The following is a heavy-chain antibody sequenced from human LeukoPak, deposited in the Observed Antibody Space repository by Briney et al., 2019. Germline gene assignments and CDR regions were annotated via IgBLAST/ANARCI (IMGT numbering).Heavy chain of an antibody. J-gene: IGHJ4*02. CDR3: ARLSYGDYPVEFDY. CDR1: GYSFTSYW. V-gene: IGHV5-51*01. Sequence: GESLKISCKGSGYSFTSYWIAWVRQMPGKGLEWMGIIYPGDSESRYSPSFHGQVTISADKSLSTTYLQWNSLKTSDTAMYYCARLSYGDYPVEFDYWGQGTLVTVSS. CDR2: IYPGDSES. D-gene: IGHD4-17*01.